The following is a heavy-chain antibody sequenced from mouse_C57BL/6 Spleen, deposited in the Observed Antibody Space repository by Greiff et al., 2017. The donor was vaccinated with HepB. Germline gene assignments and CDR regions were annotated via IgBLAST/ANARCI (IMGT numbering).Heavy chain of an antibody. Sequence: QVQLQQPGAELVKPGASVKMSCKASGYTFTSYWLTWVKQRPGQGLEWIGDIYPGGGSTNYNETFKSKATRTVDTSSSTAYMQLSSLTSEDSAVYYCARAVITTNFEVWGTGTAVTVSS. CDR1: GYTFTSYW. D-gene: IGHD2-4*01. V-gene: IGHV1-55*01. CDR2: IYPGGGST. J-gene: IGHJ1*03. CDR3: ARAVITTNFEV.